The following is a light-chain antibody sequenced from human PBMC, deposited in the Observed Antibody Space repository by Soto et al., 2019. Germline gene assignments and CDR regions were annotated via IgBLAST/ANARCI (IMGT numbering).Light chain of an antibody. V-gene: IGKV3D-15*01. CDR1: QSVSSN. Sequence: EIGMTQSPATLSVAPGERATLSCRASQSVSSNLAWYHQKPGQAPRLLIYDASARATGTPARFSGSGSGTKFTLSISSLQSEDFAVYYCQQYNNWPINCGQGTRREIK. CDR3: QQYNNWPIN. J-gene: IGKJ5*01. CDR2: DAS.